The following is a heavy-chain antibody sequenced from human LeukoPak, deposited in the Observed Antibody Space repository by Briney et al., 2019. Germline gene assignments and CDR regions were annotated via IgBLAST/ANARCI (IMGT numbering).Heavy chain of an antibody. CDR3: AGSSSWYFFDY. CDR1: GGTISNYY. J-gene: IGHJ4*02. Sequence: SETLSLTCTVSGGTISNYYWNWIRQPPGKGLEWVGYIHYSGNTKYNSSLKSRATTSVDTSKSQFSLKLSSVTAEDTALYYCAGSSSWYFFDYWGQGTLVTVSS. CDR2: IHYSGNT. D-gene: IGHD6-13*01. V-gene: IGHV4-59*08.